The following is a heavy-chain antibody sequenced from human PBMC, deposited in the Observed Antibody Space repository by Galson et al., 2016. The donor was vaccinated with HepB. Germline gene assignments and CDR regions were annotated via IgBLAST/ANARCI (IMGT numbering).Heavy chain of an antibody. J-gene: IGHJ4*02. CDR3: ARGFATGGGWSLYYFDY. V-gene: IGHV4-59*01. CDR2: IYYSGST. CDR1: GGSISSYY. Sequence: SETLSLTCTVSGGSISSYYWSWIRQPPGKGLEWIGYIYYSGSTNYNPSLKSRVTISIDTSKNQFSLKMSSVTAADTAVYYCARGFATGGGWSLYYFDYWGQGTLVTVSS. D-gene: IGHD6-19*01.